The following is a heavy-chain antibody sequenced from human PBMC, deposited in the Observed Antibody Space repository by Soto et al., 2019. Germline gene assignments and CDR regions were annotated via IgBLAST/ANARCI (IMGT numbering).Heavy chain of an antibody. D-gene: IGHD1-7*01. Sequence: PGGSLRLSCAASGFTFSSYSMNWVRQAPGKGLEWVSSISSSSSYIYYADSVKGRFTISRDNAKNSLYLQMNSLRAEDTAVYYCARDWYSWNYGLRPLDIWGQGTMVTVSS. CDR3: ARDWYSWNYGLRPLDI. V-gene: IGHV3-21*01. J-gene: IGHJ3*02. CDR1: GFTFSSYS. CDR2: ISSSSSYI.